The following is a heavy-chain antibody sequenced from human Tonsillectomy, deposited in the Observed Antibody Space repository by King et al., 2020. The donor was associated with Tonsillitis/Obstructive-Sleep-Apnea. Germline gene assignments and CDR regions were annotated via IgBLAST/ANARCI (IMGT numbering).Heavy chain of an antibody. D-gene: IGHD2-8*01. J-gene: IGHJ6*03. CDR2: IYPGDSDT. CDR3: ARWPGTIGYYYMDV. V-gene: IGHV5-51*01. CDR1: GYSFTAYW. Sequence: QLVQSGAEVKKPGESLKISCKGSGYSFTAYWIGWVRQMPGKGLEWMGIIYPGDSDTRYSPSFQGQVTLSVDKSINTAYLQWRSLKASDTAMYFCARWPGTIGYYYMDVWGKGTTVTVTS.